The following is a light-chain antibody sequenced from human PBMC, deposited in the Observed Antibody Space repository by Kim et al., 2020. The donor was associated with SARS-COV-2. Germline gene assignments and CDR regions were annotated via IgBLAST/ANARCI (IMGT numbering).Light chain of an antibody. CDR1: NIGSKS. CDR3: QVWDSSSDHRV. J-gene: IGLJ3*02. V-gene: IGLV3-21*04. Sequence: SYELTQPPSVSVAPGKTARITCGGNNIGSKSVHWYQQKPGPAPVLVIYYDSDRPSGIPERFSGSNSGNTATLTISRVEAGDEADYYCQVWDSSSDHRVFG. CDR2: YDS.